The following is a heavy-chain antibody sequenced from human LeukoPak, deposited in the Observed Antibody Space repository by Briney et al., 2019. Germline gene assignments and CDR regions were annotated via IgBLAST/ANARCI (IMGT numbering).Heavy chain of an antibody. V-gene: IGHV1-2*02. J-gene: IGHJ5*02. CDR2: INPNSGGT. Sequence: ASVKVSCKASGYTFTGYYMHWVRQAPGQGLEWMGWINPNSGGTNYAQKFQGRVTMTRDTSINTVYMELSRLRSDDTAVYYCARDHEGNNNCFDPWGQGTLVTVSS. CDR1: GYTFTGYY. CDR3: ARDHEGNNNCFDP.